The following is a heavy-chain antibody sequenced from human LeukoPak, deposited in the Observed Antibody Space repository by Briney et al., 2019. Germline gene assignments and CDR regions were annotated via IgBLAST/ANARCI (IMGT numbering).Heavy chain of an antibody. Sequence: PSETLSLTCTVSGGSISSSSYYWGWIRQPQGKGLEWIGSIYYSGSTYYNPSLKSRVTISVDTSKNQFSLKLSSVTAADTAVYYCARHPLPIVGATFDYWGQGTLVTVSS. V-gene: IGHV4-39*01. CDR3: ARHPLPIVGATFDY. CDR2: IYYSGST. J-gene: IGHJ4*02. D-gene: IGHD1-26*01. CDR1: GGSISSSSYY.